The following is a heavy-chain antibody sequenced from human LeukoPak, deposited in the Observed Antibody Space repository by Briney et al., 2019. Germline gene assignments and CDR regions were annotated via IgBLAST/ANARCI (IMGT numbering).Heavy chain of an antibody. V-gene: IGHV1-2*02. CDR1: GYTFTGYY. D-gene: IGHD2-15*01. J-gene: IGHJ4*02. Sequence: ASGKLSCYASGYTFTGYYMHWRRHAPGQGLGRMGWSNPNSGSTNYAQKFQGRVTMTRETSISTAYMELSRLRSDDTAVYYWARNPRCSGGSCYPGDFYYWGQGTLVSVSS. CDR2: SNPNSGST. CDR3: ARNPRCSGGSCYPGDFYY.